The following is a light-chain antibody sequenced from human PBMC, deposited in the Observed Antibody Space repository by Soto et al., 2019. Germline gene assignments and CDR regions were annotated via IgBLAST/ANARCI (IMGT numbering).Light chain of an antibody. CDR2: DAS. V-gene: IGKV3-20*01. CDR1: QSVSSY. CDR3: QQYGSSPIT. J-gene: IGKJ5*01. Sequence: EIVLTQSPATLSLSPGERATLSCRASQSVSSYLACYQQKPGQAPRLLIYDASNRATGIPARFSGSGSGTDFTLTISRLEPEDFAEYYCQQYGSSPITFGQGTRLEIK.